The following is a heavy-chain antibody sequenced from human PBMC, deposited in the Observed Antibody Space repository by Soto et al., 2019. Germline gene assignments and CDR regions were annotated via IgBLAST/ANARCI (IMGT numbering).Heavy chain of an antibody. V-gene: IGHV3-23*01. CDR2: IRGSGGGT. J-gene: IGHJ6*02. CDR1: GFPFSMFA. Sequence: GGSLRLSFAASGFPFSMFAMNWVRQAPGKGLEWVSGIRGSGGGTYYADSVKGRFTISRDDSRNMLYLEMNTLRGEDTAVYYCAKASGRVHYGMHVWGQGTTVTVSS. D-gene: IGHD3-10*01. CDR3: AKASGRVHYGMHV.